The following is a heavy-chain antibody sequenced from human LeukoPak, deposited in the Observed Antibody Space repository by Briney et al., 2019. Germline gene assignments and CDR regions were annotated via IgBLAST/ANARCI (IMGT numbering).Heavy chain of an antibody. Sequence: GGSLRLSCAASGFTFNNYWMTWVRQAPGKGLEWVSAISGSGSSTYYADSVKGRFTISRDNSKNTLYLQMNSLRAEDTAVYYCAAPRGYSYGYFDYWGQGTLVTVSS. CDR2: ISGSGSST. CDR1: GFTFNNYW. CDR3: AAPRGYSYGYFDY. J-gene: IGHJ4*02. V-gene: IGHV3-23*01. D-gene: IGHD5-18*01.